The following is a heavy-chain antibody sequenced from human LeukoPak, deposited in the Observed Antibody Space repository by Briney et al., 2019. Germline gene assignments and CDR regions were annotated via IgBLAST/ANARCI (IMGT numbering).Heavy chain of an antibody. J-gene: IGHJ6*04. V-gene: IGHV1-69*13. CDR3: ARGGARLLWFGESPSYGMDV. CDR1: GGTFSSYA. CDR2: IIPIFGTA. D-gene: IGHD3-10*01. Sequence: SVKVSCKASGGTFSSYAISWVRQAPGQGLECMGGIIPIFGTANYAQKFQGRVTITADESTSTAYMELSSLRSEDTAVYYCARGGARLLWFGESPSYGMDVWGKGTTVTVSS.